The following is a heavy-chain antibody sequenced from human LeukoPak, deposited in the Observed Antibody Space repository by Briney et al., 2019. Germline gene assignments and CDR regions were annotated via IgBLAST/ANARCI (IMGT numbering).Heavy chain of an antibody. D-gene: IGHD3-9*01. CDR1: GYTFTSYG. V-gene: IGHV1-18*01. J-gene: IGHJ4*02. CDR3: AREGDILTGYPYYFDY. CDR2: ISAYNGNT. Sequence: ASVKVSCKASGYTFTSYGITWVRQAPGQGLEWMGWISAYNGNTNYAQKVQGRVTMTTDTSTSTAYMELRSLRSDDTAMYYCAREGDILTGYPYYFDYWGQGTLVTVSS.